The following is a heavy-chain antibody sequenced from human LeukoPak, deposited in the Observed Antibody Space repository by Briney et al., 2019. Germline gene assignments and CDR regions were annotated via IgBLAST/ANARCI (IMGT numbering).Heavy chain of an antibody. CDR3: ARDPRWLTPDCTSTSCYENYFDP. CDR1: GYSISSGYQ. J-gene: IGHJ5*02. D-gene: IGHD2-2*01. Sequence: SETLSLTCGVSGYSISSGYQWAWIRQSPGQGLGWIGRIYHSGSAHYNPSLKSRVTISVERSKNKFSLNMYSVTAADTAVYYCARDPRWLTPDCTSTSCYENYFDPWGQGTLVTVSS. CDR2: IYHSGSA. V-gene: IGHV4-38-2*02.